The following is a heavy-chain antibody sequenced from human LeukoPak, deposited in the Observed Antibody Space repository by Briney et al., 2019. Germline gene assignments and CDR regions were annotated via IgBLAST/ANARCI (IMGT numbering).Heavy chain of an antibody. CDR3: AKRYCSGGSCHFYYYYGMDV. CDR1: VFTFSNYA. CDR2: FSGSGGNT. D-gene: IGHD2-15*01. V-gene: IGHV3-23*01. Sequence: GGSLRLSCAASVFTFSNYAMNWVRQAPGKGLEWVSTFSGSGGNTYYADSGKGRFTISRDDSKNTLYLQMDSLRAEDTAVYYCAKRYCSGGSCHFYYYYGMDVWGQGTTVTVSS. J-gene: IGHJ6*02.